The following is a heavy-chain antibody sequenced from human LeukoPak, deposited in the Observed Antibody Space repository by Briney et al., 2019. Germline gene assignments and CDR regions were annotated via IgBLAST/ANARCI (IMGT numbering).Heavy chain of an antibody. J-gene: IGHJ4*02. CDR1: GFTFTTYA. CDR3: AKDKYYSSGTYFDF. CDR2: ISNDGSNK. V-gene: IGHV3-30*18. D-gene: IGHD3-10*01. Sequence: QPGGSLRLSCAASGFTFTTYAMHWVRQAPGKGLEWVAVISNDGSNKYYADSVKGRLTISRDNSKNTLYLQLNSLRAEDTAVYYCAKDKYYSSGTYFDFWGQGTLVTVSS.